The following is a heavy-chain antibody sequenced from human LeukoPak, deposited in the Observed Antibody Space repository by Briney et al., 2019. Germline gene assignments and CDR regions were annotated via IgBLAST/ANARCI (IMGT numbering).Heavy chain of an antibody. Sequence: PSETLSLTCTVSGGSISSSSYYWGWIRQPPGKGLEWIGSIYYSGSTYYNPSLKSRVTISVDTSKNQFSLKLSSVTAADTAVYYCARGYCSGGSCTQFDYWGQGTLVTVSS. CDR2: IYYSGST. V-gene: IGHV4-39*07. CDR3: ARGYCSGGSCTQFDY. J-gene: IGHJ4*02. CDR1: GGSISSSSYY. D-gene: IGHD2-15*01.